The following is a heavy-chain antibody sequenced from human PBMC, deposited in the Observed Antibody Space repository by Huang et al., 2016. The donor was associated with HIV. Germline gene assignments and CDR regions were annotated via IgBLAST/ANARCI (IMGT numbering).Heavy chain of an antibody. Sequence: VQLVESGGGVVQSGSSLRLPCPASGFSFSTSGLHWVRQAPGKGLEWVAVISYDGSNKYYAHSVKGRFTISRDTSENKVYLQMNSLRHEDTAVYYCAKDGADEEWDIDYWGQGTLVTVSS. CDR1: GFSFSTSG. V-gene: IGHV3-30*18. CDR2: ISYDGSNK. D-gene: IGHD1-26*01. CDR3: AKDGADEEWDIDY. J-gene: IGHJ4*02.